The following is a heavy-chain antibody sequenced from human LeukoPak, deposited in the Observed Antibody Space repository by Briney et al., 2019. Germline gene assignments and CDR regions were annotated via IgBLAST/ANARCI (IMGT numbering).Heavy chain of an antibody. CDR2: IWFDGSNK. D-gene: IGHD6-6*01. Sequence: PGGSLRLSCAASGFTFSSYGMHWVRQAPGKGLEWVAVIWFDGSNKYYTDSVRGRFTISRDNSQNTLYLQMSSLRAEDTAVYYCAKAIHSSSSGVVDYWGQGTLVTVSS. CDR1: GFTFSSYG. CDR3: AKAIHSSSSGVVDY. J-gene: IGHJ4*02. V-gene: IGHV3-30*02.